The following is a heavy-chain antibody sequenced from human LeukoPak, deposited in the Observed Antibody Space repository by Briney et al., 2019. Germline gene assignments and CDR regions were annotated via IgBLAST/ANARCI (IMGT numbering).Heavy chain of an antibody. CDR3: AKDREVATIFRWFDP. CDR1: GFVFSDYT. Sequence: GESLRLSCAGSGFVFSDYTMTWVRQAPGKGLEWVSAIGGRGGSTYYADSVKGRFTISRDNSKNTLYLQMNSLRAEDTAVYYCAKDREVATIFRWFDPWGQGTLVTVSS. D-gene: IGHD5-12*01. CDR2: IGGRGGST. V-gene: IGHV3-23*01. J-gene: IGHJ5*02.